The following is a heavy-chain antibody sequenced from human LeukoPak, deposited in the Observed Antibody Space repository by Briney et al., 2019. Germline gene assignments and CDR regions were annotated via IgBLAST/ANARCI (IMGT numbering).Heavy chain of an antibody. D-gene: IGHD2/OR15-2a*01. CDR3: ARDYFRKGNAFDI. J-gene: IGHJ3*02. CDR2: IYPSGST. V-gene: IGHV4-4*07. CDR1: GGSISGYY. Sequence: SETLSLTCKVSGGSISGYYWAWIRQPAGKGLEWIGRIYPSGSTNYNPSLKSRVSMSIDTSKNQFSLNLSSVPAADTAVYYCARDYFRKGNAFDIWGQGTVVTVSS.